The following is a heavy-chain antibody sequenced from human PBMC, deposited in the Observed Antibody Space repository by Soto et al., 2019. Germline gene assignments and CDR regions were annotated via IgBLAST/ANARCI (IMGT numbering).Heavy chain of an antibody. CDR2: IYSGGST. D-gene: IGHD4-17*01. CDR1: GFTVSSNY. V-gene: IGHV3-66*01. CDR3: AREKHGTTAC. J-gene: IGHJ4*02. Sequence: EVQLVESGGGLVQPGGSLTLSCAASGFTVSSNYMSWLRQAPGKGLEWVSVIYSGGSTYYADSVKGRVTISRDNAKNTRYIQMNSLSAEDTAVYSCAREKHGTTACWGQGTLVTVSS.